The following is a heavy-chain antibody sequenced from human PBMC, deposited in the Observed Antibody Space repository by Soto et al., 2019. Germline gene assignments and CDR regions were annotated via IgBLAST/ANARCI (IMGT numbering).Heavy chain of an antibody. CDR2: LDYSGST. V-gene: IGHV4-59*01. Sequence: SETLSLTCTVSGPSISYYFWSWIRQSPGRGLEWIGYLDYSGSTNYNPSLKSRVIISADTSKNQFSLKLNSVTAADTAVYYCAKNRDNYFDKWGQGKLVTVSS. CDR1: GPSISYYF. CDR3: AKNRDNYFDK. J-gene: IGHJ4*02.